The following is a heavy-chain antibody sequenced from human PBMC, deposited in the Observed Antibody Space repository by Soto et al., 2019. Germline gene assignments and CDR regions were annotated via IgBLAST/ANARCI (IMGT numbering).Heavy chain of an antibody. V-gene: IGHV2-5*02. J-gene: IGHJ4*02. Sequence: QITLKESGPTLVKPTQPLTLTCTFSGFSLSTSGVGVGWIRQPPGKALEWLALISWDDDKRHSPSLKSRLTLNKDKSKNHVVLTMTNMDPADTATYYCAHSSSDTLSAYYYYFDYWGQGTLVTVSS. D-gene: IGHD3-9*01. CDR2: ISWDDDK. CDR3: AHSSSDTLSAYYYYFDY. CDR1: GFSLSTSGVG.